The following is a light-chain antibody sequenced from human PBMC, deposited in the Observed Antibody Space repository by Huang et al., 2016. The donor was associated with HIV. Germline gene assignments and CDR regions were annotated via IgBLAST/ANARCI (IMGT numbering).Light chain of an antibody. CDR1: QSISSY. CDR3: QQTYSTPWT. Sequence: DIQMTQSPSSLSASVGDRVTITCRASQSISSYLNWYQQIPGKAPKVLIYAASNLQSGVPSRFSGSGSGTDVTLTISSLQPEDFSTYYCQQTYSTPWTFGQGTKVEIK. V-gene: IGKV1-39*01. CDR2: AAS. J-gene: IGKJ1*01.